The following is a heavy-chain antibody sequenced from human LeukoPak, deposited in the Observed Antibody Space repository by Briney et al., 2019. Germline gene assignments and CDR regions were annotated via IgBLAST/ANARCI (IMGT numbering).Heavy chain of an antibody. J-gene: IGHJ4*02. Sequence: SETLSLTCTVSGGSISSSSYYWGWIRQPPGKGLEWIGSIYYSGSTYYNPSLKSRVTISVDTSKNQFSLKLSSVTAADTAVYYCARDEGITMVRGVIIPSYYFDYWGQGTLVTVSS. CDR3: ARDEGITMVRGVIIPSYYFDY. D-gene: IGHD3-10*01. V-gene: IGHV4-39*02. CDR1: GGSISSSSYY. CDR2: IYYSGST.